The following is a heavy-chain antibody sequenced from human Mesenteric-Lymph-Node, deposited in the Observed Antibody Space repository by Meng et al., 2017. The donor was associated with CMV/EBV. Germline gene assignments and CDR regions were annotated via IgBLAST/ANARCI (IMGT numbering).Heavy chain of an antibody. V-gene: IGHV3-7*01. CDR1: GFTFETYW. CDR3: APGWPLVDV. J-gene: IGHJ6*02. D-gene: IGHD6-19*01. Sequence: GESLKISCAASGFTFETYWMSWVRQAPGKGLEWVANIKEDGSEEYYVDSVKGRFTISRDNAKNSLYLQMNSLRVEDTAVYYCAPGWPLVDVWGQGTTVTVSS. CDR2: IKEDGSEE.